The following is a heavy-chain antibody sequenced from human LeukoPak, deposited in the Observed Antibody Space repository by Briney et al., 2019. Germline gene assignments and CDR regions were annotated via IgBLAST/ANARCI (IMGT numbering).Heavy chain of an antibody. Sequence: GSSVKVSCKASGGTFSSYAISWVRQAPGQGLEWMGRIIPILGIANYAQKFQGRVTITADKTTSTAYIELSSLRSEDTAVYYCARAEYSGSRRDAFDYWGQGTLVTVSS. CDR2: IIPILGIA. V-gene: IGHV1-69*04. D-gene: IGHD1-26*01. J-gene: IGHJ4*02. CDR1: GGTFSSYA. CDR3: ARAEYSGSRRDAFDY.